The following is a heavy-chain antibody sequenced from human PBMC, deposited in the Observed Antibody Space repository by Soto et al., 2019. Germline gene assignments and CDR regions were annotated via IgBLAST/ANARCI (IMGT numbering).Heavy chain of an antibody. CDR3: ARDLGWSDSSSWYAPYYSPSPIEY. CDR1: GFTFSSYW. V-gene: IGHV3-74*01. CDR2: INSDGSST. D-gene: IGHD6-13*01. J-gene: IGHJ4*02. Sequence: PGGSLRLSCAASGFTFSSYWMHWVRQAPGKGLEWVSRINSDGSSTSYADSVKGRFTISRANAKKTLYLQMNSLRAEDTVVYYCARDLGWSDSSSWYAPYYSPSPIEYWGEGTLVTVSS.